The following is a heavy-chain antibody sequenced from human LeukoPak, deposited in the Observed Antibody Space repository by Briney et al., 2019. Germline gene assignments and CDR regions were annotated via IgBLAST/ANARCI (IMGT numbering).Heavy chain of an antibody. D-gene: IGHD6-19*01. J-gene: IGHJ5*02. V-gene: IGHV4-4*07. CDR2: IYTSGST. CDR3: ARDEIAVAGTGGNWFDP. CDR1: GGSISSYY. Sequence: PSETLSLTCTVSGGSISSYYWSWIRQPAGKGLEWVGRIYTSGSTNYNPSLKSRVTMSVDTSKNQFSLKLSSVTAADTAVYYCARDEIAVAGTGGNWFDPWGQGTLVTVSS.